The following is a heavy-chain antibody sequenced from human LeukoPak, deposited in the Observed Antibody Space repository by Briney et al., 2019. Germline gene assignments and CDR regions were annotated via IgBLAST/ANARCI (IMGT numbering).Heavy chain of an antibody. CDR1: GFTFSSYA. Sequence: GGSLRFSCAASGFTFSSYAMSWVRQAPGKGLEWVSAISGSGGSTYYADSVKGRFTISRDNSKNTLYLQMNSLRAEDTAVYYCAKGKGVVPAAIRGGNWFDPWGQGTLVTVSS. V-gene: IGHV3-23*01. D-gene: IGHD2-2*01. J-gene: IGHJ5*02. CDR2: ISGSGGST. CDR3: AKGKGVVPAAIRGGNWFDP.